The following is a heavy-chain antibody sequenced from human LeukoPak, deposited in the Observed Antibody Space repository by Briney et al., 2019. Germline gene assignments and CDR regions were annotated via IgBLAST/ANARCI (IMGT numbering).Heavy chain of an antibody. J-gene: IGHJ6*03. CDR2: IYYSGST. V-gene: IGHV4-59*12. Sequence: PSESLSLTCTVSGGSISSYYWSWIRQPPGKGLEWIGYIYYSGSTNYNRSLKSRVTISVDTSKNQFSLKLSSVTAADTAVYYCARERRGGYGDYYYYYMDVWGKGTTVTVSS. CDR3: ARERRGGYGDYYYYYMDV. CDR1: GGSISSYY. D-gene: IGHD4-17*01.